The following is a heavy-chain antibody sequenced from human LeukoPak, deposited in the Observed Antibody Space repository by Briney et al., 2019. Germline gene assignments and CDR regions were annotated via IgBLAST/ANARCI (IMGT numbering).Heavy chain of an antibody. CDR1: GGSFSGYY. CDR2: INHSGST. Sequence: KSSETLSLTCAVYGGSFSGYYWSWIRQPPGKGLEWIGEINHSGSTNYNPSLKRRVTISVDTSKNQFSLKLSAVTAADTAVYYWASPACPPRWYSSSWYCKAFDIWGQGRMVTASS. CDR3: ASPACPPRWYSSSWYCKAFDI. D-gene: IGHD6-13*01. J-gene: IGHJ3*02. V-gene: IGHV4-34*01.